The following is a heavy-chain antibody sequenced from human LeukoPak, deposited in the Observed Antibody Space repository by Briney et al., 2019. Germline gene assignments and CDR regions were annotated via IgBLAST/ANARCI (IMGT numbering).Heavy chain of an antibody. CDR3: ARQGYDSSGYLYYFDY. CDR2: INPNSGGT. Sequence: GASVKVSCKASGYTFTGYYMHWVRQAPGQGVEWMGWINPNSGGTNYAQKFQGRVTMTRDTSISTAYLQWSSLKASDTAMYYCARQGYDSSGYLYYFDYWGQGTLVTVSS. J-gene: IGHJ4*02. D-gene: IGHD3-22*01. V-gene: IGHV1-2*02. CDR1: GYTFTGYY.